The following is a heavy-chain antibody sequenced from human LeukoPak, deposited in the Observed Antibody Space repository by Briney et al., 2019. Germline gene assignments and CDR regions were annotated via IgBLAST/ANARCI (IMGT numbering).Heavy chain of an antibody. D-gene: IGHD2-15*01. CDR2: ISGSGGST. V-gene: IGHV3-23*01. CDR1: GFTFSSYA. J-gene: IGHJ6*02. CDR3: AKDRGYCSGGSCPNYYYYGMDV. Sequence: GGSLRLSCAAPGFTFSSYAMSWVRQAPGKGLEWVSAISGSGGSTYYADSVKGRFTISRDNSKNTLYLQMNSLRAEDTAVYYCAKDRGYCSGGSCPNYYYYGMDVWGQGTTVTVSS.